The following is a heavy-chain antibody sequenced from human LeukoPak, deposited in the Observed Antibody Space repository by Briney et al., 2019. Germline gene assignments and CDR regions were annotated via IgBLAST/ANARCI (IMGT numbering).Heavy chain of an antibody. CDR2: ISYYGSNK. CDR3: AKGSLGGLANNGDYSVFDY. CDR1: GLTFSSSG. J-gene: IGHJ4*02. Sequence: PGGSLRLSCAASGLTFSSSGMHWVRQAPGKGLEWVAVISYYGSNKYYADSVKGRFTISRDNSKNTLYLQMNSLRTEDTAIYYCAKGSLGGLANNGDYSVFDYWGQETLVTVSS. V-gene: IGHV3-30*18. D-gene: IGHD4-17*01.